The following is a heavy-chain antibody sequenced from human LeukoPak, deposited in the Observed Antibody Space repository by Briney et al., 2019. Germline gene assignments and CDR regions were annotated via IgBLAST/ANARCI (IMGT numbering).Heavy chain of an antibody. Sequence: ASVKVSCKASGYTFTTYEINWVRQATGQGLEWMGWVHPNSGNTVYAQRFQGRVTMTRNTSISTVYMELSSLRSEDTAVYYCTRGPRDDPWGQGTPVTVSS. V-gene: IGHV1-8*01. J-gene: IGHJ5*02. CDR3: TRGPRDDP. CDR2: VHPNSGNT. CDR1: GYTFTTYE.